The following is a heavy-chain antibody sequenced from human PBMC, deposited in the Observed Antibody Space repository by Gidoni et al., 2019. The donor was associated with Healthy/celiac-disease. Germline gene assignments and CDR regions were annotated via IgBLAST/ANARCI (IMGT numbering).Heavy chain of an antibody. CDR2: INPNSGGT. J-gene: IGHJ3*02. CDR1: GYTFTGYY. Sequence: QVQLVQSGAEVKKPGASVTVSCKASGYTFTGYYMHWVRQAPGQGLEWMGWINPNSGGTNYAQKFQGRVTMTRDTSISTAYMELSRLRSDDTAVYYCARVRRWFGATDAFDIWGQGTMVTVSS. CDR3: ARVRRWFGATDAFDI. D-gene: IGHD3-10*01. V-gene: IGHV1-2*02.